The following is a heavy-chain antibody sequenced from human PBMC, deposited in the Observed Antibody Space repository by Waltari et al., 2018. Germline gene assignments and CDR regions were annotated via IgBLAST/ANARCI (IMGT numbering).Heavy chain of an antibody. Sequence: QVQLVESGGGVVQPGRSLRLSCAVPGFTFSRYGMTWVRQAPGKGLEWVSAIWFDGSSKYYADSVKGRFTISRDNSKNTLFLQMNSLRAEDTAMYYCAKDTGRYYYYMDVWGKGTTVTVSS. J-gene: IGHJ6*03. CDR2: IWFDGSSK. CDR3: AKDTGRYYYYMDV. CDR1: GFTFSRYG. D-gene: IGHD4-17*01. V-gene: IGHV3-30*18.